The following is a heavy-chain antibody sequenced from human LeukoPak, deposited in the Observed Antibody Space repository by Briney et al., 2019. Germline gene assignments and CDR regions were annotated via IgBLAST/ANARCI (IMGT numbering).Heavy chain of an antibody. CDR1: GGSISSSSYY. CDR3: ARLDFRGWVGD. Sequence: PSETLSLTCTVSGGSISSSSYYWGWIRQPPGKGLEWIGSIYYSGSTYYNPSLKSRVTISVDTSKNQFSLKLSSVTAADTAVYYCARLDFRGWVGDWGQGTLVTVSS. D-gene: IGHD6-19*01. J-gene: IGHJ4*02. CDR2: IYYSGST. V-gene: IGHV4-39*01.